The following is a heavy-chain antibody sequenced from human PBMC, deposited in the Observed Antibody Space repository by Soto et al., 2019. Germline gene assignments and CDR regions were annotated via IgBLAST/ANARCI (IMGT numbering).Heavy chain of an antibody. D-gene: IGHD4-17*01. J-gene: IGHJ4*02. CDR3: ARRYGPGFDY. CDR1: GGSFSGYY. CDR2: IYYSGST. V-gene: IGHV4-34*01. Sequence: SETLSLTCAVYGGSFSGYYWSWIRQPPGKGLDWIGEIYYSGSTNYNPSLKSRVTISVDTSKNQFSLKLSSVTAADTAVYYCARRYGPGFDYWGQGTLVTSPQ.